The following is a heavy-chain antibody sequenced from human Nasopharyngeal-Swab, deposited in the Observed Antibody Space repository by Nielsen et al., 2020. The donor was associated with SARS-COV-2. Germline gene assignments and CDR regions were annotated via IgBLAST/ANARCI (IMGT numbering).Heavy chain of an antibody. Sequence: LKISCAASGFTFDDYAMHWVRQAPGKGLEWVSGISWNSGSIGYADSVKGRFTISRDNAKNSQYLQMNSLRAEDTAVYYCARDSAVYGFWSGYSGYYYYGMDVWGQGTTVTVSS. CDR2: ISWNSGSI. V-gene: IGHV3-9*01. D-gene: IGHD3-3*01. CDR1: GFTFDDYA. J-gene: IGHJ6*02. CDR3: ARDSAVYGFWSGYSGYYYYGMDV.